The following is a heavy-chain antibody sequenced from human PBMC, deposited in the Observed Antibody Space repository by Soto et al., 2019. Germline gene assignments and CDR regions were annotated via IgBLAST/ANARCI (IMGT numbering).Heavy chain of an antibody. CDR2: ISINNDV. J-gene: IGHJ4*02. Sequence: PGGSLRLSCAASGFIFNTFSMNWVRQAPGKGLEWISYISINNDVFYADSVKGRFTISRDNAKNSLYLQMSSLRVEDTATYYCVRDLHYSFDSWGQGNLVTVPS. CDR3: VRDLHYSFDS. CDR1: GFIFNTFS. D-gene: IGHD2-15*01. V-gene: IGHV3-48*01.